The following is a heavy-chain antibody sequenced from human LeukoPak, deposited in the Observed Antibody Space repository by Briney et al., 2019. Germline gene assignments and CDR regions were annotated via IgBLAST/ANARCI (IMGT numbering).Heavy chain of an antibody. CDR1: GFTFSSYA. J-gene: IGHJ3*02. Sequence: GGSLRLSCAASGFTFSSYAMSWVRQAPGKGLEWVSSISSSSSYIYYADSVKGRFTISRDNAKNSLYLQMNSLRAEDTAVYYCARDVRFKDIVVVPAAAVDAFDIWGQGTMVTVSS. CDR2: ISSSSSYI. CDR3: ARDVRFKDIVVVPAAAVDAFDI. V-gene: IGHV3-21*01. D-gene: IGHD2-2*01.